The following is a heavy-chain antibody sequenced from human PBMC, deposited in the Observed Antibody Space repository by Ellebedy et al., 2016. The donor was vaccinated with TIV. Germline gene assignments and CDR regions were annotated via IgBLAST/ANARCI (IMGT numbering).Heavy chain of an antibody. CDR1: GYTFTTYA. Sequence: AASVKVSCKASGYTFTTYAIHWVRQAPGQGLEWMGWINGGNVNTKYSQKFQGRVTITRDTSASTAYMELSSLRSEDTAVYYCASARNYYDSSGYYQKSYGMDVWGQGTTVTVSS. CDR2: INGGNVNT. CDR3: ASARNYYDSSGYYQKSYGMDV. J-gene: IGHJ6*02. V-gene: IGHV1-3*01. D-gene: IGHD3-22*01.